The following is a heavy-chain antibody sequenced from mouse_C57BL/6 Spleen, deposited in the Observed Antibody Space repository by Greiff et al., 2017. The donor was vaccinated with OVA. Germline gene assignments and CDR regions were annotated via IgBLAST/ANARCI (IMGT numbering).Heavy chain of an antibody. CDR3: AREDGDY. J-gene: IGHJ4*01. CDR2: IYPRSGNT. V-gene: IGHV1-81*01. Sequence: QVQLQQSGAELARPGASVKLSCKASGYTFTSYGISWVKQRTGQGLEWIGVIYPRSGNTYYNEQFKGKATLTADKSSSTAYMELRSLTSEDSAVYFCAREDGDYWGQGTSVTVSS. D-gene: IGHD2-3*01. CDR1: GYTFTSYG.